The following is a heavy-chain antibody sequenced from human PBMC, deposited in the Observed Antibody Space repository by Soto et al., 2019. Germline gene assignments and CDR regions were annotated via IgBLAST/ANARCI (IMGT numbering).Heavy chain of an antibody. J-gene: IGHJ5*02. CDR2: IYTSGST. Sequence: KPSEALSLTCTVSVGSINSYYWSWIRQPAGKGLEWIGRIYTSGSTNYNPSLKSRVTMSVDTSKNRFSLKLSSVTAADTAVYYCARGIYSKVGATIWFDPWGQGTLVTVSS. D-gene: IGHD1-26*01. CDR1: VGSINSYY. V-gene: IGHV4-4*07. CDR3: ARGIYSKVGATIWFDP.